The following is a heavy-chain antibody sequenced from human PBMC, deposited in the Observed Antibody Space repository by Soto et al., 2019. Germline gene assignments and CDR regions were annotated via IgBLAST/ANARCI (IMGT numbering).Heavy chain of an antibody. D-gene: IGHD6-19*01. J-gene: IGHJ4*02. CDR3: AKRSYSSGWSPTGGNYFDY. CDR1: GFTFSSYA. CDR2: ISGSGGST. V-gene: IGHV3-23*01. Sequence: GGSLRLSCAASGFTFSSYAMSWVRQAPGKGLEWVSAISGSGGSTYYADSVKGRFTISRDNSKNTLYLQMNSLRAEDTAVYCCAKRSYSSGWSPTGGNYFDYWGQGTLVTVSS.